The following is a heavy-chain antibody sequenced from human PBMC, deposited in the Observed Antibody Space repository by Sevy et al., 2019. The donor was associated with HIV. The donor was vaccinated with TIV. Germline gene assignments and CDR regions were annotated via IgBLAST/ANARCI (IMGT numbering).Heavy chain of an antibody. D-gene: IGHD1-26*01. CDR3: ARGQWEHPY. J-gene: IGHJ4*02. V-gene: IGHV4-34*01. CDR1: GEALSGFY. Sequence: SETLSLTCAVYGEALSGFYWSWIRQSPGKGLEWIGDINPPGSTNYNPSLKSRVTISIDMSKNEFSLRLMSLIAADTAVYYCARGQWEHPYWGQGTLVTVSS. CDR2: INPPGST.